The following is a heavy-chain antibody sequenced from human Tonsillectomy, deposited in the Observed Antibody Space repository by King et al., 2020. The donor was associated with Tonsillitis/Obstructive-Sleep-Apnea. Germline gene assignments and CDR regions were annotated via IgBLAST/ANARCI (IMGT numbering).Heavy chain of an antibody. CDR2: INDSGIS. V-gene: IGHV4-34*01. Sequence: VQLQQWGAGLLKPSETLSLSCAVYGGSFSGYYWTWIRQPPGKGLEWIGEINDSGISNYNPSLKSRVTISVDTSKNQFSLKLNSVTAADTAVYYCARPPHHDRSGYYFKIWGQGTMVIVSP. D-gene: IGHD3-22*01. CDR3: ARPPHHDRSGYYFKI. CDR1: GGSFSGYY. J-gene: IGHJ3*02.